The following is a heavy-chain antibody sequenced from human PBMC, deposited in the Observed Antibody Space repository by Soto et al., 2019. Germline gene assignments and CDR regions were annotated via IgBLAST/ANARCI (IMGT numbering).Heavy chain of an antibody. CDR1: GFTFSAYA. J-gene: IGHJ5*02. Sequence: EGLLLESGGGLVQPGKSLRLSCSASGFTFSAYAMTWVRQAPGKGLEWVSIISGSGGNTYYADSVKGRFTISRDNSRNTVYLQMDCLRAEDTAIYYCVNRISYRFASWGQGTLVTVSS. V-gene: IGHV3-23*01. D-gene: IGHD2-21*01. CDR2: ISGSGGNT. CDR3: VNRISYRFAS.